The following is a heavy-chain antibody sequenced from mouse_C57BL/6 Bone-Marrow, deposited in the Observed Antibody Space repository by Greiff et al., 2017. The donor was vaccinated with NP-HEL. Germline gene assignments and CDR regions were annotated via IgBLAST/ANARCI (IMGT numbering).Heavy chain of an antibody. CDR2: IYPGGGYT. Sequence: QVQLKQSGAELVRPGTSVKMSCKASGYTFTNYWIGWAKQRPGHGLEWIGDIYPGGGYTNYNEKFKGKATLTADKSSSTAYMQFSSLTSEDSAIYYCARSGNDSLFAYWGQGTLVTVSA. CDR3: ARSGNDSLFAY. D-gene: IGHD2-4*01. V-gene: IGHV1-63*01. J-gene: IGHJ3*01. CDR1: GYTFTNYW.